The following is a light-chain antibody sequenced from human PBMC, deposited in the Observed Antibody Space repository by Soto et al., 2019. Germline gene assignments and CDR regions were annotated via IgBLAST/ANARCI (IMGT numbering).Light chain of an antibody. CDR3: QQYNNWPLTWT. CDR2: GAS. Sequence: EIVMTQSPATLSVSPGERATLSCRASQSVSSNLAWYQQKPGQAPRLLIYGASIRATGIPARFSGSGSGTEFTLTISSLQSEDFAVYYCQQYNNWPLTWTFGQGTKVDIK. J-gene: IGKJ1*01. V-gene: IGKV3D-15*01. CDR1: QSVSSN.